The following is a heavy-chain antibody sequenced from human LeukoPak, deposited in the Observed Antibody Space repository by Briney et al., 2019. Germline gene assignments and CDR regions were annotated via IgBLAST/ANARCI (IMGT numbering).Heavy chain of an antibody. Sequence: SQTLSLTCTVSGGSISSGDYYWSWIRQPPGKGLEWIGYIYYSGSTYYNPSLKSRVTISGDTSKNQFSLKLSSVTAADTAVYYCAREAEKDCWFDPWGQGTLVTVSS. CDR1: GGSISSGDYY. CDR3: AREAEKDCWFDP. V-gene: IGHV4-30-4*08. CDR2: IYYSGST. D-gene: IGHD3/OR15-3a*01. J-gene: IGHJ5*02.